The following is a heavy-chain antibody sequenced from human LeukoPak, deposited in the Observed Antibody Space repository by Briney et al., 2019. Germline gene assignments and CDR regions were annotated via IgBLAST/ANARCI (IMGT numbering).Heavy chain of an antibody. CDR2: FVPIFDTT. D-gene: IGHD2-2*01. CDR1: RGTFTTYA. V-gene: IGHV1-69*01. CDR3: ERDGSTGCYGKCGAFDI. Sequence: SVNVSCKPSRGTFTTYAISWVRQAPGPGLEGMGGFVPIFDTTNYAQNVQNRFIIPANESTTTDFMELSNLTSDDTAVYYCERDGSTGCYGKCGAFDIWGQGTMATVSS. J-gene: IGHJ3*02.